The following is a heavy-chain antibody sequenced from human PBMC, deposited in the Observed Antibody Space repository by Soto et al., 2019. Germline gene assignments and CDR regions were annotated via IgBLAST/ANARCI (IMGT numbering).Heavy chain of an antibody. D-gene: IGHD3-10*01. CDR3: ARAEVDFSGREFDY. CDR1: GYPFTSYG. V-gene: IGHV1-18*01. CDR2: ISSNSGKT. J-gene: IGHJ4*02. Sequence: QVQLVQSGAEVKKPGASVKVSCKASGYPFTSYGISWVRQAPGQGLEWMGWISSNSGKTIYAESLRGRVAMATDTSTNTVHMELRSLRSDDTAIYYCARAEVDFSGREFDYWGQGTLVSVSS.